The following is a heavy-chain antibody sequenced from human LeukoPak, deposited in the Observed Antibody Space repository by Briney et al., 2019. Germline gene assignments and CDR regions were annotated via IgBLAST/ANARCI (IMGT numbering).Heavy chain of an antibody. CDR2: ISYDGSNK. CDR1: GFTFSSYA. D-gene: IGHD3-10*01. CDR3: ARDPGQYGSGSYYKVIWYYFDY. Sequence: TGGSLRLSCAASGFTFSSYAKHWVRQAPGKGLEWVAVISYDGSNKYYADSVKGRFTISRDNSKNTLYLQMNSLRAEDTAVYYCARDPGQYGSGSYYKVIWYYFDYWGQGTLVTVSS. V-gene: IGHV3-30*04. J-gene: IGHJ4*02.